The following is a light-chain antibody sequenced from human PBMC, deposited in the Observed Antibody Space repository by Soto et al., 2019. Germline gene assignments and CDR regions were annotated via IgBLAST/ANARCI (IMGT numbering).Light chain of an antibody. Sequence: EIVLTQSLATLALSPGERATLSCGASQPVSSGYLAWYQQKPGLAPRLLIYDASSRATGIPDRFSSSGSGTDFTLTISRLEPEDFAVYYCQQYSPSPTFGGGTKVDI. CDR3: QQYSPSPT. CDR2: DAS. J-gene: IGKJ4*01. CDR1: QPVSSGY. V-gene: IGKV3D-20*01.